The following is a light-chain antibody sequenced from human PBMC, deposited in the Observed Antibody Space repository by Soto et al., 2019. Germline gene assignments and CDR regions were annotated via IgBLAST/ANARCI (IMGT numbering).Light chain of an antibody. Sequence: IVMTQSPLSLPVTPGEPASISCRSSQSLLHSNGYNYLDWYLQKPGQSPQLLIYLGSNRASGDPDRFSGRGSGTDFTLKISRVEAEDVGVYYCMQALQTPPYTFGQGTKREIK. V-gene: IGKV2-28*01. CDR2: LGS. J-gene: IGKJ2*01. CDR1: QSLLHSNGYNY. CDR3: MQALQTPPYT.